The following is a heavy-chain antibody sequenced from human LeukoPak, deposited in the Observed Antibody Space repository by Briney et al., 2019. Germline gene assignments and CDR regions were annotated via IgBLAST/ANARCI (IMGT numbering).Heavy chain of an antibody. D-gene: IGHD2-21*02. V-gene: IGHV1-46*01. J-gene: IGHJ5*02. Sequence: ASVKVSCKASGYTFTNYFMHWVRRAPGQGLEWMGIINPRRDSTGYAQKFQGRITMTTDMSTRTVYMELSSLESGDTAVYYCARRDCVGDCYSKWFDPWGQGTLVTVSS. CDR1: GYTFTNYF. CDR2: INPRRDST. CDR3: ARRDCVGDCYSKWFDP.